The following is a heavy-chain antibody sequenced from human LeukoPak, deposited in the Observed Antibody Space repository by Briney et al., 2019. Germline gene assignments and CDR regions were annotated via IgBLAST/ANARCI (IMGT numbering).Heavy chain of an antibody. V-gene: IGHV1-46*01. D-gene: IGHD6-13*01. CDR1: GYTFTSYY. CDR3: ARDLTAAGYYYYYTDV. CDR2: INPSGGST. J-gene: IGHJ6*03. Sequence: ASVKVSCKASGYTFTSYYMHWVRQAPGQGLKWMGIINPSGGSTSYAQKFQGRVTMTRDMSTSTVYMGLSSLRSEDTAVYYCARDLTAAGYYYYYTDVWGKGTTVTVSS.